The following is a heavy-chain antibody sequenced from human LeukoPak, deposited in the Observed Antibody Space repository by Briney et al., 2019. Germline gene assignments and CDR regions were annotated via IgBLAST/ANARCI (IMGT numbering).Heavy chain of an antibody. D-gene: IGHD3-10*01. Sequence: GGSLRLSYAASGFIFTSHSMNWIRQAPGKGLEWVSFMDSSSSSIHYADSVRGRFTISRDNAKNLLYLQMNSLRAEDTDEYFCARGNGPGSFIIDYWGQGTLVAASS. J-gene: IGHJ4*02. V-gene: IGHV3-48*01. CDR2: MDSSSSSI. CDR1: GFIFTSHS. CDR3: ARGNGPGSFIIDY.